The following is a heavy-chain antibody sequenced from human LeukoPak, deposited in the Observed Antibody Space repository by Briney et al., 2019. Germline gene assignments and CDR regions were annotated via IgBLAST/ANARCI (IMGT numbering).Heavy chain of an antibody. D-gene: IGHD5-18*01. CDR1: GFTFGSYF. CDR3: ARRATTERGHSYGLDY. Sequence: PGGSLRLSCAASGFTFGSYFMNWVRQAPGKGLEWVSSISGSSSYIYNADSLKGRFTISRDNAKNSLYLQMNSLRAEDTAVYYCARRATTERGHSYGLDYWGQGTLVTVSS. CDR2: ISGSSSYI. J-gene: IGHJ4*02. V-gene: IGHV3-21*01.